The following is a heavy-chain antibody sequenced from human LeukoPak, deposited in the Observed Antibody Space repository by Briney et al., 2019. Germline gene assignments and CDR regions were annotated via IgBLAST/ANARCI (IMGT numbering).Heavy chain of an antibody. Sequence: GGSLRLSCAASGFTFSSYAMSWVRQAPGKGLEWVSAISGSGGSTYYADSVKGRLTISRDNSKNTLYLQMNSLRAEDTAVYYCAKGLSSGRPWPNNWFDPWGQGTLVTVSS. CDR2: ISGSGGST. D-gene: IGHD6-19*01. J-gene: IGHJ5*02. V-gene: IGHV3-23*01. CDR1: GFTFSSYA. CDR3: AKGLSSGRPWPNNWFDP.